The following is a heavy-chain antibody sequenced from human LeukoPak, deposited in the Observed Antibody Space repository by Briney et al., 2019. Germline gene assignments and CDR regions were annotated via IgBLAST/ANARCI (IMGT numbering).Heavy chain of an antibody. V-gene: IGHV4-34*01. CDR3: ARGWGTHWLDP. J-gene: IGHJ5*02. Sequence: PSETLSFTCTVSGGSISSYYWSWIRQPPGNGLEWIGEINHSGSTNYNPSLKSRVTISVDTSKNQFSLKLSSVTAADTAVYYCARGWGTHWLDPWGQGTLVTVSS. CDR2: INHSGST. CDR1: GGSISSYY. D-gene: IGHD3-16*01.